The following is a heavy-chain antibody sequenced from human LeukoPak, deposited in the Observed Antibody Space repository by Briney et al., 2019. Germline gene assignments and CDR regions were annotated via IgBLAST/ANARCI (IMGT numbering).Heavy chain of an antibody. V-gene: IGHV4-34*01. CDR1: GGSFSGYY. CDR3: ARGGGTFDY. J-gene: IGHJ4*02. CDR2: ISHSGST. Sequence: SETLSLTCAVYGGSFSGYYWSWIRQPPGKGLEWIGEISHSGSTNYNPSLKSRVTISVDTSKNQFSLKLSSVTAADTAVYYCARGGGTFDYWGQGTLVTVSS. D-gene: IGHD1-1*01.